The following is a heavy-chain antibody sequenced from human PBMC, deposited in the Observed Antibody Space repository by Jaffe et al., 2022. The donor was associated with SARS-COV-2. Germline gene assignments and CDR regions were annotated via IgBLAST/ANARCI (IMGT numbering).Heavy chain of an antibody. D-gene: IGHD5-12*01. CDR2: IYYSGST. Sequence: QVQLQESGPGLVKPSETLSLTCTVSGGSISSYYWSWIRQPPGKGLEWIGYIYYSGSTNYNPSLKSRVTISVDTSKNQFSLKLSSVTAADTAVYYCARQGDSGYDYSRDNWFDPWGQGTLVTVSS. CDR3: ARQGDSGYDYSRDNWFDP. V-gene: IGHV4-59*08. J-gene: IGHJ5*02. CDR1: GGSISSYY.